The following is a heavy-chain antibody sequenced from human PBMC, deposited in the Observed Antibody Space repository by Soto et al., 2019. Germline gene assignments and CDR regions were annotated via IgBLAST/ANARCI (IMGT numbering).Heavy chain of an antibody. CDR1: GFSLSTSGVG. Sequence: QITLKESGPTLVKPTQTLTLTCTFSGFSLSTSGVGVGWIRQPPGKALEWLALIYWDDDKRYSPSLKSRLTITKDTSKNQVVLTMTNMDPVDTATYYCAHRLPCGGDCSEIWFDPWGQGTLVTVSS. J-gene: IGHJ5*02. D-gene: IGHD2-21*02. CDR2: IYWDDDK. V-gene: IGHV2-5*02. CDR3: AHRLPCGGDCSEIWFDP.